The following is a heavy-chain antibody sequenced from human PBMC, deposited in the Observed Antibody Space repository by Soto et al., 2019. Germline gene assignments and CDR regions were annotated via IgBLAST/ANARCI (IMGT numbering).Heavy chain of an antibody. Sequence: QLQLQESGSGLLKPSQTLSLTCAVSGGSISSCGYSWSWLRPPPGKGREGMVYIYHSGSIYYNPSLKSRVNIAVDRSKNQFSLKLSSVTAADTAVYYCARVPDYWGQGTLVTVSS. CDR2: IYHSGSI. J-gene: IGHJ4*02. CDR3: ARVPDY. V-gene: IGHV4-30-2*01. CDR1: GGSISSCGYS.